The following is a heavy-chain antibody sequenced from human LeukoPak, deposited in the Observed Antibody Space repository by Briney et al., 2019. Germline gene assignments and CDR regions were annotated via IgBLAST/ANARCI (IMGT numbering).Heavy chain of an antibody. CDR2: IYYSGST. V-gene: IGHV4-59*01. D-gene: IGHD6-13*01. CDR3: ARGQPIAAPGIPFDY. CDR1: GGSISSYY. Sequence: KPSETLSLTCTVSGGSISSYYWGWIRQPPGKGLEWIGYIYYSGSTNYHPSLKSRVTISIAPSKHQFSLKLSSVTAADTAVYYCARGQPIAAPGIPFDYWGQGTLVTVSS. J-gene: IGHJ4*02.